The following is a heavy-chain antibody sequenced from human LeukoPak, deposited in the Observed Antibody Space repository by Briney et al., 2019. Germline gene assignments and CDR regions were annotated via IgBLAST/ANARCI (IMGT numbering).Heavy chain of an antibody. J-gene: IGHJ4*02. CDR2: ISSSSSYI. CDR1: GFTFSSYS. D-gene: IGHD3-3*01. CDR3: ARENYDFWSGYHPHYFDY. Sequence: PGGSLRLSCAASGFTFSSYSMTWVRQAPGKGLEWVSSISSSSSYIYYTDSVKGRFTISRDNAKNSLYLQMNSLRAEDTAVYYCARENYDFWSGYHPHYFDYWGQGTLVTVSS. V-gene: IGHV3-21*01.